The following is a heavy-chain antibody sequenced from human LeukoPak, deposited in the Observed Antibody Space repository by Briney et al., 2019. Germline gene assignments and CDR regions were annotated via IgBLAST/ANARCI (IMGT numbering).Heavy chain of an antibody. CDR2: ITYSGSST. CDR3: AKDSYDSSGYPYYFDY. V-gene: IGHV3-23*01. Sequence: GRSLRLSCAASEFTFSSHVMSWVRQAPGKGLEWVSTITYSGSSTYYADSVKGRFTISRDNSRNTLYLQMNSLRAEDTAVYYCAKDSYDSSGYPYYFDYWGQGTLVTVSS. J-gene: IGHJ4*02. D-gene: IGHD3-22*01. CDR1: EFTFSSHV.